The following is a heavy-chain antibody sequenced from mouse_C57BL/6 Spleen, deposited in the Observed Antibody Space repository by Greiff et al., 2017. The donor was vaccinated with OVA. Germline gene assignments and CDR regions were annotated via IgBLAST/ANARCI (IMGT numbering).Heavy chain of an antibody. D-gene: IGHD1-1*01. CDR1: GYSFTGYF. CDR2: INPYNGDT. J-gene: IGHJ3*01. V-gene: IGHV1-20*01. CDR3: ARSNYYDSSYFAY. Sequence: EVQLQQSGPELVKPGDSVKISCKASGYSFTGYFMNWVMQSHGKSLEWIGRINPYNGDTFYNQKFKGKATLTVDKSSSTAHMELRSLTSEDSAVYYCARSNYYDSSYFAYWGQGTLVTVSA.